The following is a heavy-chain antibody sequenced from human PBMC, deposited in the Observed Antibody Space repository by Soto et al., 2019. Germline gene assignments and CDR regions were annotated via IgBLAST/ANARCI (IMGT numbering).Heavy chain of an antibody. V-gene: IGHV1-69*13. CDR1: GVTFNRQD. Sequence: ASVKVCCKASGVTFNRQDMRWVRQAPGQGLEWMGGIIPMFGTPHYAEKFQDRVTITADESTGTAYLELSSLTSEDTAVYYCATSERRDSYSFDYWGPGTLVTVSS. CDR2: IIPMFGTP. J-gene: IGHJ4*02. CDR3: ATSERRDSYSFDY. D-gene: IGHD1-26*01.